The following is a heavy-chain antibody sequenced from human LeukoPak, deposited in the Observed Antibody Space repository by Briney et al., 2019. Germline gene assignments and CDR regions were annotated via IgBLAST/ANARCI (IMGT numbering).Heavy chain of an antibody. CDR3: ARDRPASIAVAGTLYWYFDL. J-gene: IGHJ2*01. CDR2: IYTSGST. CDR1: GGSISSYY. D-gene: IGHD6-19*01. V-gene: IGHV4-4*07. Sequence: SETLSLTCTVSGGSISSYYWSWIRQPAGKGLEWIGRIYTSGSTNYNPSLKSRVTMSVDTSKNQFSLKLSSVTAADTAVYYCARDRPASIAVAGTLYWYFDLWGRGTLVTVSS.